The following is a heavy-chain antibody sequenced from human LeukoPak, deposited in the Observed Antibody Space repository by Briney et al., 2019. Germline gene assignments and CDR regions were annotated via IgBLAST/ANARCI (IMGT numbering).Heavy chain of an antibody. D-gene: IGHD2-15*01. CDR1: GFTFSSYA. CDR2: ISDDGTST. CDR3: ARACSSWSCYLAAFDI. V-gene: IGHV3-23*01. Sequence: GGSLRLSCAASGFTFSSYAMRWVRQAPGKGLEWVSAISDDGTSTYYADSVKGRFTISRDNSKNTLYLQMNSLRAEDTAVYFCARACSSWSCYLAAFDIWGQGTMVTVSS. J-gene: IGHJ3*02.